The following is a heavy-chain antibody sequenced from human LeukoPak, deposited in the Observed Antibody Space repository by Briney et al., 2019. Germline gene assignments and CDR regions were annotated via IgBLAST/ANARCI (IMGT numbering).Heavy chain of an antibody. CDR1: GGTFSSYA. V-gene: IGHV1-69*13. D-gene: IGHD3-9*01. J-gene: IGHJ4*02. CDR2: IIPIFGTA. Sequence: SVKVSCKASGGTFSSYAISWVRQAPGQGLEWMGGIIPIFGTANYVQKFQGRVTITADESTSTAYMELSSLRSEDTAVYYCARAASPYDILTGYYLGLDYWGQGTLVTVSS. CDR3: ARAASPYDILTGYYLGLDY.